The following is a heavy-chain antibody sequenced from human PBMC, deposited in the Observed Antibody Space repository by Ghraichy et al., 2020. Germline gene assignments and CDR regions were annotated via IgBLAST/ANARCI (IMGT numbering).Heavy chain of an antibody. CDR3: ARTLSWYFDY. Sequence: SETLSLTCTVSGGSISSSSYYWGWIRQPPGKGLEWIGSIYYSGSTYYNPSLKSRVTISVDTSKNQFSLKLSSVTAADTAVYYCARTLSWYFDYWGQGTLVTVSS. D-gene: IGHD6-13*01. CDR2: IYYSGST. CDR1: GGSISSSSYY. J-gene: IGHJ4*02. V-gene: IGHV4-39*01.